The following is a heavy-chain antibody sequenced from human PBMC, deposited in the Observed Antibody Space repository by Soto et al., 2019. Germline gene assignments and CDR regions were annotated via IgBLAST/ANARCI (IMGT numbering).Heavy chain of an antibody. CDR1: GGSFSGYY. CDR3: ARGAGIAARPINLFDP. Sequence: PSETLSLTCAVYGGSFSGYYWSWIRQPPGKGLEWIGEINHSGSTNYNPSLKSRVTISVDTSKNQFSLKLSSVTAADTAVYYCARGAGIAARPINLFDPWGQGTLVTVSS. J-gene: IGHJ5*01. CDR2: INHSGST. V-gene: IGHV4-34*01. D-gene: IGHD6-6*01.